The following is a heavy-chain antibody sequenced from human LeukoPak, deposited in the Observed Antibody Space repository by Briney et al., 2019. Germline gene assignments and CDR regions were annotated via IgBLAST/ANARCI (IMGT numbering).Heavy chain of an antibody. CDR2: INHSGST. CDR3: AGRGRITKIVVVPRGWFDP. Sequence: PSETLSLTCAVYGGSFSGYYWSWIRQPPGKGLEWIGEINHSGSTNYNPSLKSRVTISVDTSKNQFSLKLSSVTAADTAVYYCAGRGRITKIVVVPRGWFDPWGQGTLVTVSS. D-gene: IGHD3-22*01. CDR1: GGSFSGYY. J-gene: IGHJ5*02. V-gene: IGHV4-34*01.